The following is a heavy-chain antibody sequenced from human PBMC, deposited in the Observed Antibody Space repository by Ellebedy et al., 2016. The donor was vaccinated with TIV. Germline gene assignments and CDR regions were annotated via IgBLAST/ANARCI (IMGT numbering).Heavy chain of an antibody. Sequence: GGSLRLSCAASGFTFSSYSMNWVRQAPGKGLEWVSYIDTSSSTIYYADSVKGRFTISRDNAKNSLYLQMNSLRDEDTAVYYSARGRGTMFGVVTHYWYFDLWGRGTLVTVSS. J-gene: IGHJ2*01. V-gene: IGHV3-48*02. CDR2: IDTSSSTI. D-gene: IGHD3-3*01. CDR1: GFTFSSYS. CDR3: ARGRGTMFGVVTHYWYFDL.